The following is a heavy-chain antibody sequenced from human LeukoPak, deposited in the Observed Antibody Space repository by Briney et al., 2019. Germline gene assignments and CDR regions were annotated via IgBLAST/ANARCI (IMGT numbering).Heavy chain of an antibody. V-gene: IGHV3-33*01. D-gene: IGHD5-24*01. CDR2: IWYDGNNK. J-gene: IGHJ3*02. CDR1: GFIFSNYV. Sequence: PGRSLRLSCATSGFIFSNYVMHWVRQAPGKGLEWVAVIWYDGNNKYYADSVKGRFTISRDNSKNTLYLQMNSLRAEDTAVYYCAREMATIQAFDIWGQGTMVTVSS. CDR3: AREMATIQAFDI.